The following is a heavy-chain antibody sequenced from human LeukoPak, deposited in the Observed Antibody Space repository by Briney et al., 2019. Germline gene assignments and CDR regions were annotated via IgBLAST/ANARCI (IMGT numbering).Heavy chain of an antibody. CDR3: ATLVVTAIGDYFDY. CDR1: GFTFSSYW. D-gene: IGHD2-21*02. V-gene: IGHV3-66*02. Sequence: GGSLRLSCAASGFTFSSYWMSWVRQAPGKGLEWVSVIYSGGSTYYADSVKGRFTISRDNSKNTLYLQMNSLRAEDTAVYYCATLVVTAIGDYFDYWGQGTLVTVSS. J-gene: IGHJ4*02. CDR2: IYSGGST.